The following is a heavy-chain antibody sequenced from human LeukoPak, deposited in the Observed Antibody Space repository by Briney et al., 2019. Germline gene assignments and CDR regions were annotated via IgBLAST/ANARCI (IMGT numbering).Heavy chain of an antibody. D-gene: IGHD3-10*01. J-gene: IGHJ6*02. CDR2: IYYSGST. CDR3: ARDQVLWFGELSNYYYGMDV. Sequence: SETLSLTCTVSGGSISSGGYYWSWIRQHPGKGLEWIVYIYYSGSTYYNPSLKSQVTISVDTSKNQFSLKLSSVTAADTAVYYCARDQVLWFGELSNYYYGMDVWGQGTTVTVSS. V-gene: IGHV4-31*01. CDR1: GGSISSGGYY.